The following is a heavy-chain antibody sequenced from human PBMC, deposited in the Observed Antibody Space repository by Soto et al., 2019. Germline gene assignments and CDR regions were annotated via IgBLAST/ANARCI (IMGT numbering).Heavy chain of an antibody. CDR1: GFTFSSYS. CDR3: ARELYGYSYGYMVYYFDY. V-gene: IGHV3-21*01. CDR2: ISSSSSYK. Sequence: GGSLRLSCAASGFTFSSYSMNWVRQAPGKGLEWVSSISSSSSYKYYADSMKGRFTISRDNAKNSLYLQMNSLRAEDTAVYYCARELYGYSYGYMVYYFDYWGQGTLVTVSS. J-gene: IGHJ4*02. D-gene: IGHD5-18*01.